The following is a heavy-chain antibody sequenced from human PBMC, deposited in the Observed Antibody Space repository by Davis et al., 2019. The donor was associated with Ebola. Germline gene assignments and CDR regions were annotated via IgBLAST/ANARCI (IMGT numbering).Heavy chain of an antibody. D-gene: IGHD1-1*01. CDR3: ARGGSWTTGTTFWDY. CDR2: IIPILGIA. Sequence: SVKVSCKASGGTFSSYAISWVRQAPGQGLEWMGRIIPILGIANYAQKFQGRVTITADKSTSTAYMELSSLTSGDTAVYYCARGGSWTTGTTFWDYWGQGTLVTVSS. J-gene: IGHJ4*02. CDR1: GGTFSSYA. V-gene: IGHV1-69*04.